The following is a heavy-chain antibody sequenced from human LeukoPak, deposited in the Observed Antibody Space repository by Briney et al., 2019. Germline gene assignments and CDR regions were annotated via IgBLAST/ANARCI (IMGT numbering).Heavy chain of an antibody. CDR1: GGSISSSSYY. Sequence: SATLSLPCTVSGGSISSSSYYWGWIRQPPGKGLEWIGSIYYSGSTYYNPSLKSRVTISVDTSKNQFSLKLSSVTAADTAVYYCAGHYYGDAFDIWGQGTMVTVSS. D-gene: IGHD3-10*01. J-gene: IGHJ3*02. CDR3: AGHYYGDAFDI. V-gene: IGHV4-39*01. CDR2: IYYSGST.